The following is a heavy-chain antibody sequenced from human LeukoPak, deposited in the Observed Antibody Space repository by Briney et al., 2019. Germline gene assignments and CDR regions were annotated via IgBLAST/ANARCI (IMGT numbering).Heavy chain of an antibody. CDR3: AKDLRLRTGSYYYYGMDV. CDR1: GFTFSSYA. CDR2: ISGSGGST. J-gene: IGHJ6*02. Sequence: QPGGSLRLSCAASGFTFSSYAMSWVRQAPGKGLEGVSAISGSGGSTYYADSVKGRFTISRDKYKNTLYLQMNSLRAEDTAVYYCAKDLRLRTGSYYYYGMDVWGQGTTVTVSS. V-gene: IGHV3-23*01. D-gene: IGHD1-14*01.